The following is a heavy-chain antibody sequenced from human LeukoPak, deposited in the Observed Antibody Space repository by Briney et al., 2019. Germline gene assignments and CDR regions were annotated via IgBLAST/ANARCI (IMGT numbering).Heavy chain of an antibody. CDR1: GFTFNNYA. V-gene: IGHV3-23*01. J-gene: IGHJ4*02. Sequence: GGSLRLSCAASGFTFNNYAMSWVRQAPGKGLEWVSAISGSGGSTYYADSVKGRFTISRGNSKKTLYLQMNSLRVEDTAVYYCAKDIVVGATPPPRFDYWGQGTLVTVSS. CDR3: AKDIVVGATPPPRFDY. CDR2: ISGSGGST. D-gene: IGHD2-15*01.